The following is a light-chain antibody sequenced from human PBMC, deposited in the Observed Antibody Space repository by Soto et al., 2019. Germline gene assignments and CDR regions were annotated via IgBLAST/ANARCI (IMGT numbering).Light chain of an antibody. V-gene: IGKV4-1*01. Sequence: DIVMTQSPDSLAVSLGERATINCKSSQSVLYSSNNKNYLAWYQQKPGQPPKLLIYWASTRESGVPDRFSGSGSETDFTLTISSLQAEDVAVYYCQQYYSTPPRGITFGPGTKVDIK. J-gene: IGKJ3*01. CDR1: QSVLYSSNNKNY. CDR2: WAS. CDR3: QQYYSTPPRGIT.